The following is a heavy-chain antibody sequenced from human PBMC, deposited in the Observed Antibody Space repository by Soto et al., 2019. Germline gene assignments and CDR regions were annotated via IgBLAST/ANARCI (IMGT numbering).Heavy chain of an antibody. CDR3: AKVGTAMVTRLVGYYGMDV. D-gene: IGHD5-18*01. CDR1: GFTFSSYA. J-gene: IGHJ6*02. Sequence: PGGSLRLSCAASGFTFSSYAMSWVRQAPGKGLEWVSAISGSGGSTYYADSVKGRFTISRDNSKNTLYLQMNSLRAEDTAVYYCAKVGTAMVTRLVGYYGMDVWGQGTTVTVSS. CDR2: ISGSGGST. V-gene: IGHV3-23*01.